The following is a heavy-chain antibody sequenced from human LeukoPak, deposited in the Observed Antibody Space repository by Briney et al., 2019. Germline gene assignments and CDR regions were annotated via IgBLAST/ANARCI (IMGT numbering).Heavy chain of an antibody. V-gene: IGHV1-24*01. CDR1: GYTLTELF. CDR2: FDPEDGET. J-gene: IGHJ3*02. D-gene: IGHD1-26*01. Sequence: GASVKVSCKVSGYTLTELFIHWVRQSPGKGVEWWGGFDPEDGETIYAQKFQGRVTMTEETSTDTAYMELSSMRSEDTAVYYCATLMWEGDAFDIWGQGTMVTVSS. CDR3: ATLMWEGDAFDI.